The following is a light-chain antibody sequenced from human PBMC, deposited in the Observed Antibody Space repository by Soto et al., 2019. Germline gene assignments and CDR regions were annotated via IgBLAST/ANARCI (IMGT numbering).Light chain of an antibody. CDR1: QSIGTW. CDR2: KTS. J-gene: IGKJ2*01. Sequence: DIPMTQSPSTLSASVGDRVTITCRASQSIGTWLAWYQQKPGKAPKLLIYKTSSLESGVPSRFSGSGSGTEFSLTISLQPDDFATYYCQQYTSYLYTFGQGTKLEIK. V-gene: IGKV1-5*03. CDR3: QQYTSYLYT.